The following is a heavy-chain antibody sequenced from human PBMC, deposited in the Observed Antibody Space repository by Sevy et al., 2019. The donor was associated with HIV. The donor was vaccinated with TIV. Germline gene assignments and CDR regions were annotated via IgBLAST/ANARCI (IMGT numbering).Heavy chain of an antibody. V-gene: IGHV3-7*01. CDR1: GFTFVSNG. J-gene: IGHJ4*02. CDR3: ARDRKAYFDY. Sequence: GGSLRLSCAASGFTFVSNGRTWVGKVPGKGGGGVANIKQDGSEKYYVDSVKGRLTISRDNAKNSLYLQMNSLRAEDTAVYYCARDRKAYFDYWGQGTLVTVSS. CDR2: IKQDGSEK.